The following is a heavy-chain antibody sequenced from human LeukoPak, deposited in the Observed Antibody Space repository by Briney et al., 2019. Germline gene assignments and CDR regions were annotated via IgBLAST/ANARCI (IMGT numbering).Heavy chain of an antibody. D-gene: IGHD6-19*01. V-gene: IGHV1-69*05. CDR1: GGTFSSYA. CDR3: ARDPGIAVAATLGPFDY. CDR2: IIPIFGTA. Sequence: ASVKVSCKASGGTFSSYAISWVRQAPGQGLEWMGRIIPIFGTANYAQKFQGRVTITTDESTSTAYMELSSLRSEDTAVYYCARDPGIAVAATLGPFDYWGQGTLVTVSS. J-gene: IGHJ4*02.